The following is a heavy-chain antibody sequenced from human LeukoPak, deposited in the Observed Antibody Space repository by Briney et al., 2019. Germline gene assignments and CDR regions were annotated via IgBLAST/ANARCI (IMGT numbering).Heavy chain of an antibody. D-gene: IGHD4-11*01. V-gene: IGHV4-59*01. CDR3: ARGRVSSSTRHSTYYYYSYMDV. CDR2: IDHTGTT. J-gene: IGHJ6*03. CDR1: DDSITIYY. Sequence: PSETLSLTCSVSDDSITIYYWTWIRQPPGKGLEWIGYIDHTGTTNYNPSLNSRVTISRDTSKNHFSLQLSSVTAADTAVYFCARGRVSSSTRHSTYYYYSYMDVWGKGTTVTVSS.